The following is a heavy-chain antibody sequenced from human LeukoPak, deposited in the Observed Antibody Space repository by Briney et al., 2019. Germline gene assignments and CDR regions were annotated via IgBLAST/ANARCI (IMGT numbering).Heavy chain of an antibody. CDR2: IYYSGST. CDR1: GGSISSSSCF. Sequence: SETLSLTCTVSGGSISSSSCFWGWIRQPPGKGLEWIGNIYYSGSTHYNPSLKSRVIISVDTSKNQFSLNLTSVTAADTSVYYCARLLLVSSSWSPYFDYWGQGTLVTVSS. D-gene: IGHD6-13*01. J-gene: IGHJ4*02. V-gene: IGHV4-39*01. CDR3: ARLLLVSSSWSPYFDY.